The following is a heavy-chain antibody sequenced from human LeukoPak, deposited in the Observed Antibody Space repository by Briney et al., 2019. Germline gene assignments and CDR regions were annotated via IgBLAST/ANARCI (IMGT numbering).Heavy chain of an antibody. CDR1: GFTFTTYT. D-gene: IGHD4-17*01. V-gene: IGHV3-21*01. J-gene: IGHJ4*02. Sequence: GGSPRLSCAASGFTFTTYTMNWVRQAPGKGLEWVSSISSSGDYIYYADSMKGRFTISRDNAKNSLYLQMNSLRADDTAIYYCARDLYGDYSFDSWGQGTLVTVSS. CDR3: ARDLYGDYSFDS. CDR2: ISSSGDYI.